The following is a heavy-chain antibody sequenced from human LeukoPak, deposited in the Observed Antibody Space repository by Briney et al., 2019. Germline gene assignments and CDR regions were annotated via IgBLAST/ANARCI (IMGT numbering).Heavy chain of an antibody. D-gene: IGHD3-10*01. J-gene: IGHJ4*02. V-gene: IGHV3-20*04. CDR2: INWNGGMT. CDR1: GFTFYDYG. Sequence: GGALRLSCAASGFTFYDYGMSWGRQGPGEGVGWVSGINWNGGMTAYADSVKGRFTISRDNAKNSLYLQMNSLRAEDTAVYYCARDPMVRGVIDYWGQGTLVTVSS. CDR3: ARDPMVRGVIDY.